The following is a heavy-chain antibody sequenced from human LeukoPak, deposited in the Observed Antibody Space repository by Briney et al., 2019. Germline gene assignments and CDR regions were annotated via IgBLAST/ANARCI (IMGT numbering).Heavy chain of an antibody. CDR1: GDSVSRNGVA. CDR3: ARRKYSAFDF. Sequence: SETLSLPFCLSGDSVSRNGVAWNWIRQSPSRGLEWLGRTYYRCKWYNDYAVTVKSRITVNPDTSKNQFYLQLDSVTPEDTAVYYCARRKYSAFDFWGQGTMVTVSS. CDR2: TYYRCKWYN. V-gene: IGHV6-1*01. J-gene: IGHJ3*01. D-gene: IGHD2/OR15-2a*01.